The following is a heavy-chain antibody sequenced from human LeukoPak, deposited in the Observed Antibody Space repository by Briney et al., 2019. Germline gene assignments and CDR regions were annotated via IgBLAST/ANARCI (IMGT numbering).Heavy chain of an antibody. CDR1: GYRFTSRG. J-gene: IGHJ4*02. Sequence: ASVKVSCKASGYRFTSRGITWVRQAPGQGLEWMGWISPYNGHRDYAQTLQGRVTMTTDTYTSTAYMELRSLRSDDTAVYYCVSGRDFDYWGQGTLVTVSS. V-gene: IGHV1-18*01. CDR3: VSGRDFDY. CDR2: ISPYNGHR.